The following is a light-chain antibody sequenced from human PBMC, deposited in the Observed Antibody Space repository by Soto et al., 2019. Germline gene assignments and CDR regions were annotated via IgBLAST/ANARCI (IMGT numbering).Light chain of an antibody. Sequence: EILMTQSPATLSVSPGERATLSCRASQSVSRRLAWYQQKPGQAPRLLIYGASTRATDMPGRFSGSGSGTDFTLTISCLKSEDFANYYCQQYYSYHRITFGHGTRLEIK. CDR1: QSVSRR. CDR2: GAS. CDR3: QQYYSYHRIT. V-gene: IGKV3-15*01. J-gene: IGKJ5*01.